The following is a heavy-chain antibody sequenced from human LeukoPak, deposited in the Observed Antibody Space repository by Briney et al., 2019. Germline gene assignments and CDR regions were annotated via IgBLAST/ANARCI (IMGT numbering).Heavy chain of an antibody. D-gene: IGHD7-27*01. Sequence: SETLSLTCTVSGGSISSYYWSWIRQPPGKGLEWIGYIYYSGSTEYNPSLKSRVTISVDTSKIQFSLKLSSVTAADTAVYYCARANWGFSGWYFDIWGRGTLVTVSS. CDR3: ARANWGFSGWYFDI. V-gene: IGHV4-59*01. CDR1: GGSISSYY. J-gene: IGHJ2*01. CDR2: IYYSGST.